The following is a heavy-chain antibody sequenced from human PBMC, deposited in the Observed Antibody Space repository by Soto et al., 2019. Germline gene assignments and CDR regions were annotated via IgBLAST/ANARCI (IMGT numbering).Heavy chain of an antibody. CDR3: AREGEDIVLVPAALRYNWFDP. V-gene: IGHV3-30-3*01. CDR1: GFTFSSYA. Sequence: GGSLRLSCAASGFTFSSYAMHWVRQAPGKGLEWVAVLSYDGSNKYYADSVKGRFTISRDNSKNTLYLQMNSLRAEDTAVYYCAREGEDIVLVPAALRYNWFDPWGQGTLVTVSS. D-gene: IGHD2-2*01. CDR2: LSYDGSNK. J-gene: IGHJ5*02.